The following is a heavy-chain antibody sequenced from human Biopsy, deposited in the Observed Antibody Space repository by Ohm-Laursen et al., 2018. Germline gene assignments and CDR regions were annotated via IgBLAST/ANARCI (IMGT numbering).Heavy chain of an antibody. CDR3: ARTPGKAVAGRFLDL. Sequence: SDTLSLTCSVSGGSTNDYFWSWILQPAGETLEWIGRIYSSGGSSYNPSLKSRISMSMDTSNDQFSLTLTSVTAADTAVYYCARTPGKAVAGRFLDLWGRGTLVTVSS. V-gene: IGHV4-4*07. J-gene: IGHJ2*01. D-gene: IGHD6-19*01. CDR1: GGSTNDYF. CDR2: IYSSGGS.